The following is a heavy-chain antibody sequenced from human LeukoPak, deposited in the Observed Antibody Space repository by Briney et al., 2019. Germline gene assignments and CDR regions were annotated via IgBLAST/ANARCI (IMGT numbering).Heavy chain of an antibody. CDR3: ARASYSYDINGWVPFDY. Sequence: SETLSLTCTVSGNSISSGDNYWSWIRQPAGKGLEWIGRIYTSGSTNYNPSLKSQVTISGDTSKNQFSLRLSSVTAADTAVYYCARASYSYDINGWVPFDYWGQGTLVTVSS. V-gene: IGHV4-61*02. J-gene: IGHJ4*02. CDR2: IYTSGST. D-gene: IGHD3-22*01. CDR1: GNSISSGDNY.